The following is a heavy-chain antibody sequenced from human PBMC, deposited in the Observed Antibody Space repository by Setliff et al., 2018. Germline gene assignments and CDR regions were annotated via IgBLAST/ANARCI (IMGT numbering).Heavy chain of an antibody. J-gene: IGHJ3*02. CDR3: ARGGGGHIVVATFDFDI. V-gene: IGHV3-21*01. D-gene: IGHD2-21*01. Sequence: GGSLRLSCVGSGFTISGYAMTWVRQVPGKGLEWVSSSSSSGRYRYYADSVEGRFTVSRDNAENSLYLQMNSLGAEDTAVYYCARGGGGHIVVATFDFDIWGQGTMVTVSS. CDR2: SSSSGRYR. CDR1: GFTISGYA.